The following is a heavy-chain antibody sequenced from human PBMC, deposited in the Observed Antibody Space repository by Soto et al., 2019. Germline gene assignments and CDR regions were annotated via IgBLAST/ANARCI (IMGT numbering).Heavy chain of an antibody. CDR3: ARVLFNSSGWYGFDY. CDR2: INSDGSST. Sequence: GGSLRLSCAASGFTFSSYGMHWVRQAPGKGLVWVSRINSDGSSTSYADSVKGRFTISRDNAKNTLYLQMNSLRAEDTAVYYCARVLFNSSGWYGFDYWGQGTLVTVSS. D-gene: IGHD6-19*01. V-gene: IGHV3-74*01. J-gene: IGHJ4*02. CDR1: GFTFSSYG.